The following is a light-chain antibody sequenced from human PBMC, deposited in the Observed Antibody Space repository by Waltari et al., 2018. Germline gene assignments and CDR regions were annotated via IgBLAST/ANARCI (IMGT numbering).Light chain of an antibody. J-gene: IGKJ3*01. CDR2: AAS. CDR3: MQSIQLPLT. Sequence: DIQLTQSPSSLSASVGDRVTITCRASQSIRSYLNWYQQKPGKAPKLLIYAASSLQSGVPSRFSGSGSGTDFTLKISRVEAEDVGVYYCMQSIQLPLTFGPGTNVDL. CDR1: QSIRSY. V-gene: IGKV1-39*01.